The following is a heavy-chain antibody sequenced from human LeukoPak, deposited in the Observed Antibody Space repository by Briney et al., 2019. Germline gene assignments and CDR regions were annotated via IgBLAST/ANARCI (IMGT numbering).Heavy chain of an antibody. CDR3: AKALSRSSSSQVQNDAFDI. D-gene: IGHD6-6*01. Sequence: GRSLRLSCAASGFSFDDYAMHWVRQAPGKGLEWVSGISWNSGSIGYADSVKGRFTISRDNAKNSLYLQMNSLRAEDTAVYYCAKALSRSSSSQVQNDAFDIWGQGTMVTVSS. CDR2: ISWNSGSI. V-gene: IGHV3-9*01. CDR1: GFSFDDYA. J-gene: IGHJ3*02.